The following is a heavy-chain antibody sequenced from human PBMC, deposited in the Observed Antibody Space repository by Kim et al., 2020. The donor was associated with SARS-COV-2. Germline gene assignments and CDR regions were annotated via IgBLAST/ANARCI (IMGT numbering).Heavy chain of an antibody. J-gene: IGHJ3*01. Sequence: GGSLRLSCEASGFTFSNYYMNWVRQAPGKGLEWVSSISTSTSYKAYADSVKGRFTISRDNAKNSLYLQMNSLRADDTAVYYCARAREDVVAITPDVWGQG. V-gene: IGHV3-21*01. CDR2: ISTSTSYK. CDR1: GFTFSNYY. D-gene: IGHD5-12*01. CDR3: ARAREDVVAITPDV.